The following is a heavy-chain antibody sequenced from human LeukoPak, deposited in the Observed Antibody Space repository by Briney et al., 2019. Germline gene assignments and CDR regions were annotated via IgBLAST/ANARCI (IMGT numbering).Heavy chain of an antibody. CDR3: ASTYCSGGSCYLWSFDY. D-gene: IGHD2-15*01. J-gene: IGHJ4*02. Sequence: SETLSLTCTVSGGSISSYYWSWIRQPPGKGLEWIGYIYYSGSTNYNPSLKSRVTISVDTSKNQFSLKLGSVTAADTAVYYCASTYCSGGSCYLWSFDYWGQGTLVTVSS. CDR2: IYYSGST. V-gene: IGHV4-59*01. CDR1: GGSISSYY.